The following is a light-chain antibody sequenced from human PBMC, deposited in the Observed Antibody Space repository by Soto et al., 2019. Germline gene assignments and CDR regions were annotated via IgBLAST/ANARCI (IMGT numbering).Light chain of an antibody. CDR2: DVS. J-gene: IGLJ1*01. V-gene: IGLV2-11*01. Sequence: QSALTQPRSVSGSPGQSVTIFCTGTSSDVGGYNYVSWYQQHPGKAPKLVIYDVSKRPSGVPDRFSGSKSGNTASLIISGLQAEDEADYYCYSYAGSYTFYVFGTGTKLTVL. CDR1: SSDVGGYNY. CDR3: YSYAGSYTFYV.